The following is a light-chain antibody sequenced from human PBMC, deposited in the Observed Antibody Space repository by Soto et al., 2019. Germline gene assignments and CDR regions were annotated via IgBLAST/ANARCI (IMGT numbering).Light chain of an antibody. J-gene: IGLJ2*01. V-gene: IGLV2-23*01. Sequence: QSALTRPASVSGSPGQSITISCTGTSSDVGSYNLVSWYQQHPGKAPKLMIYEGSKRPSGVSNRFSGSKSGNTASLTISGLQAEDEADYYCCSYAGSVVFGGGTQLTV. CDR1: SSDVGSYNL. CDR3: CSYAGSVV. CDR2: EGS.